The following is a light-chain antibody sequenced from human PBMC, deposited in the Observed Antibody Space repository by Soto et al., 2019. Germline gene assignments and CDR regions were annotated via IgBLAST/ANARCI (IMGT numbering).Light chain of an antibody. CDR2: DTS. CDR3: HHYDSSPLYT. Sequence: EIVLTQSPGTLSLSPGERATISCRASRSVTSSYLAWYHQKPGQAPRLLIYDTSSRATGIQDRFIGSASATDFTLPVSRLEPEDLAVYYCHHYDSSPLYTFGQGTKREIK. CDR1: RSVTSSY. J-gene: IGKJ2*01. V-gene: IGKV3-20*01.